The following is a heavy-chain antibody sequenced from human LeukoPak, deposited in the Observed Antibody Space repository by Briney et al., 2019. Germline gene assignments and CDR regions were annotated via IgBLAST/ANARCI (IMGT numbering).Heavy chain of an antibody. Sequence: KTGGSLRLSCAASGFTFSGYYVSWIRQAPGKGLEWVSYISGSGSTINYADSVKGRFTISRDNAKNSLYLQMNSLRAEDTAVYYCARDEWGYSYGSGKLEWGQGTLVTVSS. CDR1: GFTFSGYY. V-gene: IGHV3-11*01. CDR3: ARDEWGYSYGSGKLE. J-gene: IGHJ4*02. D-gene: IGHD5-18*01. CDR2: ISGSGSTI.